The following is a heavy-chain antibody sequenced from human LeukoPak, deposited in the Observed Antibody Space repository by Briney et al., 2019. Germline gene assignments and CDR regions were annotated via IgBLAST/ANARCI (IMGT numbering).Heavy chain of an antibody. D-gene: IGHD6-13*01. J-gene: IGHJ5*02. CDR3: ARGLIAAAGYNWFDP. V-gene: IGHV4-34*01. CDR2: INHSGST. CDR1: GGSFSGYY. Sequence: SETLSLTCAVYGGSFSGYYWSWIRQPPGKGLEWIGKINHSGSTNYNPSLKSRVTISVDTSKNQFSLKLSAVAAADTAVYYCARGLIAAAGYNWFDPWGQGTLVTVSS.